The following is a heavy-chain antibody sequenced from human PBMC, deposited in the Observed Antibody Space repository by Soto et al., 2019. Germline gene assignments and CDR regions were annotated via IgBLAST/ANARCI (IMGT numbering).Heavy chain of an antibody. J-gene: IGHJ4*02. V-gene: IGHV4-31*03. CDR1: GGSISSGGYY. CDR3: AIGVTLVRGVIHTPYFDY. CDR2: IYYSGST. D-gene: IGHD3-10*01. Sequence: QVQLQESGPGLVKPSQTLSLTCTVSGGSISSGGYYWSWIRQHPGKGLEWIGYIYYSGSTYYNPSLKSRVTIAVDTSKKQFSLKLSSVTAADTAVYYCAIGVTLVRGVIHTPYFDYWGQGALVTVSS.